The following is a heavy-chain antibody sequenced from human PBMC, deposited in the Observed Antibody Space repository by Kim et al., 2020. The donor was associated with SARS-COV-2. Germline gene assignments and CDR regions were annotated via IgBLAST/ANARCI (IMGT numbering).Heavy chain of an antibody. D-gene: IGHD6-13*01. CDR3: ARERTAAAGYYYYCMDV. Sequence: ASVKVSCKASGYTFTSYYMHWVRQAPGQGLEWMGIINPSGGSTSYAQKFQGRVTITRDTSTSTVYMELSSLRSEDTAVYYCARERTAAAGYYYYCMDVWGQGTTVTVSS. CDR2: INPSGGST. CDR1: GYTFTSYY. V-gene: IGHV1-46*01. J-gene: IGHJ6*02.